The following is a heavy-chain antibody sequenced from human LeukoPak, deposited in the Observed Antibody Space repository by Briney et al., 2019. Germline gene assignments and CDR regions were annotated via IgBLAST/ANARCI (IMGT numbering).Heavy chain of an antibody. CDR3: ARDGYCSGGSCYSTNWFDP. Sequence: PGRSLRLSCAASGFTFSDYYMSWIRQAPGKGLEWVSYISSTISYTKYADSVKGRFTISRDNAKNSLYLQMNSLRAEDTDVYYCARDGYCSGGSCYSTNWFDPWGQGTLVTVSS. D-gene: IGHD2-15*01. V-gene: IGHV3-11*06. J-gene: IGHJ5*02. CDR2: ISSTISYT. CDR1: GFTFSDYY.